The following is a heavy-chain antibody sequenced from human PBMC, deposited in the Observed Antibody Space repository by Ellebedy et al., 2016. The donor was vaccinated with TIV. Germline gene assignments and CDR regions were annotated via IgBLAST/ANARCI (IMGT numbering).Heavy chain of an antibody. CDR3: ARDTAPGLTHINY. V-gene: IGHV1-2*02. CDR2: INPNSGGT. J-gene: IGHJ4*02. Sequence: ASVKVSCXASGYTFTGYYMPWVRQAPGQGLEWMGWINPNSGGTNYAQKFQGRVTMTRDTSISTAYMELSRLRSDDTAVYYCARDTAPGLTHINYWGQGTLITVSS. CDR1: GYTFTGYY. D-gene: IGHD1-14*01.